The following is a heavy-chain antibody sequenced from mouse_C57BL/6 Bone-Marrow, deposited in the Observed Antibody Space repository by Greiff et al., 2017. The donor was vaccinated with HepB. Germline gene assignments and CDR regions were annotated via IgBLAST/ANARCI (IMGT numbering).Heavy chain of an antibody. CDR3: AIGANWVLYYAMDY. D-gene: IGHD4-1*01. CDR2: IHPSDSDT. Sequence: QVQLKQPGAELVKPGASVKVSCKASGYTFTSYWMHWVKQRPGQGLEWIGRIHPSDSDTNYNQKFKGKATLTVDKSSSTAYMQLSSLTSEDSAVYYCAIGANWVLYYAMDYWGQGTSVTVSS. J-gene: IGHJ4*01. CDR1: GYTFTSYW. V-gene: IGHV1-74*01.